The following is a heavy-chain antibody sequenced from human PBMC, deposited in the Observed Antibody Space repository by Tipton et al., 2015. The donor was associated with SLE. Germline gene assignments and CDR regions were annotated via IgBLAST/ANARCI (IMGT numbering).Heavy chain of an antibody. J-gene: IGHJ2*01. CDR3: ARAVRAGYFDL. Sequence: TLSLTCAVSGGSISSSSYYWGWIRQPPGKGLEWIGSIYYSGSTNYNPSLKSRVTISVDTSKNQFSLKLSSVTAADTAVYYCARAVRAGYFDLWGRGTLVTVSS. CDR1: GGSISSSSYY. V-gene: IGHV4-39*07. CDR2: IYYSGST. D-gene: IGHD6-19*01.